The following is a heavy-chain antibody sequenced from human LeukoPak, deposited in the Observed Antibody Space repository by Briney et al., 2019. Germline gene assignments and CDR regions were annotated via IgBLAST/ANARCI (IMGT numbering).Heavy chain of an antibody. CDR2: IEQYGSEK. Sequence: GGSLRLSCAASGFSSSDSWMTWVRQAPGKGLEWVANIEQYGSEKNYVDSVKGRFTISRDNAENSLYLQMNILRAEDTAVYYCARGHGWFDPWGQGTLVTVSS. CDR1: GFSSSDSW. CDR3: ARGHGWFDP. J-gene: IGHJ5*02. V-gene: IGHV3-7*05.